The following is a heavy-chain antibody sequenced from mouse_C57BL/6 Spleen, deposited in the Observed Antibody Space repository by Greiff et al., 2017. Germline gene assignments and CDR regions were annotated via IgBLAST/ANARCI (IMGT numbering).Heavy chain of an antibody. V-gene: IGHV1-54*01. J-gene: IGHJ3*01. CDR1: GYAFTNYL. CDR2: INPGSGGT. Sequence: QVQLQQSGAELVRPGTSVKVSCKASGYAFTNYLIEWVKQRPGQGLEWIGVINPGSGGTNYNEKFKGKATLTADKSSSTAYMQLSSLTSEDSAVYFCAIDSSGYTRFAYWGQGTLVTVSA. D-gene: IGHD3-2*02. CDR3: AIDSSGYTRFAY.